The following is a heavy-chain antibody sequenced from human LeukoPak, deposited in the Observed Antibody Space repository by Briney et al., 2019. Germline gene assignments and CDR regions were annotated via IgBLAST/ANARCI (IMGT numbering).Heavy chain of an antibody. D-gene: IGHD5-24*01. CDR3: ARGRWLQFWRTPAYFDY. Sequence: SETLSLTCTVSGGSISSYYWSWIRQPPGKGLEWIGYIYYSGSTNYNPSLKSRVTISVDTSKNQFSLKLSSVTAADTAVYYCARGRWLQFWRTPAYFDYWGQGTLVTVSS. CDR2: IYYSGST. CDR1: GGSISSYY. V-gene: IGHV4-59*01. J-gene: IGHJ4*02.